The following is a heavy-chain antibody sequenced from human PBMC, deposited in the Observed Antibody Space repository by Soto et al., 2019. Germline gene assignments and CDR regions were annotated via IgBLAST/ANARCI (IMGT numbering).Heavy chain of an antibody. D-gene: IGHD6-13*01. V-gene: IGHV3-7*03. CDR1: GFTFSSYW. J-gene: IGHJ5*02. Sequence: PGGSLRLSCAASGFTFSSYWMIWVRQAPGKGLEWVANIKQDGSEKYYVDSVKGRFTISRDNAKNSLYLQMNSLRAEDTAVYYCARVSSSSWYVWWFDPWGQGTLVTVSS. CDR3: ARVSSSSWYVWWFDP. CDR2: IKQDGSEK.